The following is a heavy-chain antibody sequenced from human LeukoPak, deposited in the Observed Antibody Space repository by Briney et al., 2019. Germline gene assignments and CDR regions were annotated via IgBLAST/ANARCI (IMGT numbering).Heavy chain of an antibody. CDR3: ARSKYYYEGSGYAHDAFDI. CDR1: GYSFSTYD. D-gene: IGHD3-22*01. V-gene: IGHV1-8*03. Sequence: ASVKVSCKASGYSFSTYDINWVRLATGQGLEWVGWMNPINNYTGYAQKFQGRVTITRDTSTSTAYMELSSLRSEDTAVYYCARSKYYYEGSGYAHDAFDIWGQGTMVTVSS. CDR2: MNPINNYT. J-gene: IGHJ3*02.